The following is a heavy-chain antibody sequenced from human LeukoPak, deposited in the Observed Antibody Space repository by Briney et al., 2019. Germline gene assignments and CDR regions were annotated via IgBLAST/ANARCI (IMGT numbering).Heavy chain of an antibody. CDR1: GGTFSSYA. D-gene: IGHD4-17*01. V-gene: IGHV1-69*05. CDR3: AREPDDYGDYPPDY. CDR2: IIPIFGTA. J-gene: IGHJ4*02. Sequence: SVKVSCKASGGTFSSYAISWVRQAPGQGLEWMGGIIPIFGTANYAQKFQGRVTITTDESTSTAYMGLSRLRSDDTAVYYCAREPDDYGDYPPDYWGQGTLVTVSS.